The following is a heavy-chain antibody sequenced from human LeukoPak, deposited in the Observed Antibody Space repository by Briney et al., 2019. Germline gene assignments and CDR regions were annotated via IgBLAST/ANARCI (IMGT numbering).Heavy chain of an antibody. Sequence: GGSLRLSCAASGCTFGSCWMNWVRQAPGKGLEWVAVISYDGSNKYYADSVKGRFTISRDNSKKTLYLQMNSLRAEDTAVYYCAKGVVVPAANNWFDPWGQGTLVTVSS. CDR1: GCTFGSCW. CDR2: ISYDGSNK. D-gene: IGHD2-2*01. V-gene: IGHV3-30*18. J-gene: IGHJ5*02. CDR3: AKGVVVPAANNWFDP.